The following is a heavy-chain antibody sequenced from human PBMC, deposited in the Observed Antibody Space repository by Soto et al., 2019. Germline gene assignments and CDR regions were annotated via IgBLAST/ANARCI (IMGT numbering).Heavy chain of an antibody. CDR1: GYTFTSYA. CDR3: ARGYSSSWYSHDY. CDR2: INAGNGNT. D-gene: IGHD6-13*01. V-gene: IGHV1-3*01. Sequence: ASVKVSCKASGYTFTSYAMHWVRQAPGQRLEWMGWINAGNGNTKYSQKFQGRVTITRDTSASTAYMELSSLRSEDTAVYYCARGYSSSWYSHDYWGQGTLVTVSS. J-gene: IGHJ4*02.